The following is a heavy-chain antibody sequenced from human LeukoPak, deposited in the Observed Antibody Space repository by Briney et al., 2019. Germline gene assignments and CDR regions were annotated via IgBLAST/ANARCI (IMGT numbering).Heavy chain of an antibody. Sequence: ASVKVSCKASRYTFTSYYMNWVRQAPGQGLEWMGIIHPRGGRTIYAQKFQGTVTMTRDMSTSTVYMELSSLRSEDTAVYYCASRTRPDVGAFDIWGQGTMVTVSS. CDR3: ASRTRPDVGAFDI. CDR2: IHPRGGRT. J-gene: IGHJ3*02. CDR1: RYTFTSYY. V-gene: IGHV1-46*01. D-gene: IGHD6-6*01.